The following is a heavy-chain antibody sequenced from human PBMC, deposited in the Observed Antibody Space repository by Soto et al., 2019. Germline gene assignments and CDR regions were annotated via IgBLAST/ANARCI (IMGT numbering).Heavy chain of an antibody. CDR3: AVPGPAGH. D-gene: IGHD7-27*01. J-gene: IGHJ2*01. CDR2: VYHNGNT. Sequence: SETLSLTCTVSGGSIRSYFWSWIRQAPGKKLEWLGYVYHNGNTNYNPSLRSRLTLSVDTSNNRLSLNLKSVTAADAAVYYCAVPGPAGHWGRGSLVTVSS. CDR1: GGSIRSYF. V-gene: IGHV4-59*01.